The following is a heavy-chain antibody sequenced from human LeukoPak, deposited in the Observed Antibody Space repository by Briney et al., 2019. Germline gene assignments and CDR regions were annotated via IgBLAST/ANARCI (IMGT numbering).Heavy chain of an antibody. J-gene: IGHJ4*02. Sequence: GGSLRLSCAAPGFTFSDHYMDWVRQAPGKGLEWVGRIYNKTKRYTTEYAASVKGRFSISRDDSKHSLYLQMNSLKTEDTDVYYCAREGGYCNSATCYTYFDYWGQGTLVTVSS. CDR2: IYNKTKRYTT. D-gene: IGHD2-2*02. CDR1: GFTFSDHY. V-gene: IGHV3-72*01. CDR3: AREGGYCNSATCYTYFDY.